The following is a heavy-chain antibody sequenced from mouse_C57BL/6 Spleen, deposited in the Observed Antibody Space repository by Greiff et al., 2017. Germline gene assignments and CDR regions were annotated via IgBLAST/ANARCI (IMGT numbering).Heavy chain of an antibody. CDR2: LPPNSGST. CDR3: ARGVGYAMDY. D-gene: IGHD1-1*02. J-gene: IGHJ4*01. V-gene: IGHV1-64*01. CDR1: GYTFTSYW. Sequence: QVQLQQPGAELVKPGASVKLSCKASGYTFTSYWMHWVKQRPGQGLEWIGMLPPNSGSTNYNEKFKSKATLTVEKSSSTAYMQLSSLTSEDSAVYYCARGVGYAMDYWGQGTSVTVSS.